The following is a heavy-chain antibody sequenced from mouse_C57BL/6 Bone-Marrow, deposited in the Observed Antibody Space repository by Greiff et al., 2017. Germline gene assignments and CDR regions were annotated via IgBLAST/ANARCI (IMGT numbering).Heavy chain of an antibody. CDR3: ARDRLYYGSSHWYFDV. CDR1: GFTFSDYY. Sequence: EVMLVESEGGLVQPGSSMKLSCTASGFTFSDYYMAWVRQVPEKGLEWVANINYDGSSTYYLDSLKSRFIISRDNAENILYLQMSSLKSEDTATYYCARDRLYYGSSHWYFDVWGTGTTVTVSS. J-gene: IGHJ1*03. D-gene: IGHD1-1*01. V-gene: IGHV5-16*01. CDR2: INYDGSST.